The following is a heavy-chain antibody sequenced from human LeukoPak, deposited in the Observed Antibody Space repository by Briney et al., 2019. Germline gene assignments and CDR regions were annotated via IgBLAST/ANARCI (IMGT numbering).Heavy chain of an antibody. J-gene: IGHJ4*02. V-gene: IGHV4-38-2*02. CDR3: ARGFRRKYYFDY. Sequence: KPSETLSLTCTVSGYSISSGYCWGWIRRPPGKGLEWIGSIYHSGSTNYNPSLKSRVTISVDTSKNQFSLKLSSVTAADTAVYYCARGFRRKYYFDYWGQGTLVTVSS. D-gene: IGHD2-21*01. CDR2: IYHSGST. CDR1: GYSISSGYC.